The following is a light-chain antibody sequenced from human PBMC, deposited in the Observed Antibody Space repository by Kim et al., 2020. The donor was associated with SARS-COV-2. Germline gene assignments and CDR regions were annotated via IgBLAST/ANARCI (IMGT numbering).Light chain of an antibody. CDR3: QAWDTTSYVV. Sequence: SYELTQPPSASVSAGQTATISCSGDELGDRFASWYQQKAGQSPILVIYQDTKRPSGIPDRFFGSNSGNTATLTISGAQAMDEADYYCQAWDTTSYVVFGGGTQLTVL. CDR2: QDT. V-gene: IGLV3-1*01. CDR1: ELGDRF. J-gene: IGLJ2*01.